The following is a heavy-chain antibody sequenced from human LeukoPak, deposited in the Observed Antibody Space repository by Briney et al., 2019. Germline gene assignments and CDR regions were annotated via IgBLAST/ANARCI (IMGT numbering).Heavy chain of an antibody. CDR2: ISFDGTNK. J-gene: IGHJ4*02. V-gene: IGHV3-30*04. CDR3: ATDYGDYEPIDY. CDR1: GVSLSNYA. D-gene: IGHD4-17*01. Sequence: GRSLRLSGTASGVSLSNYAMHWVRRPPGRGLEWVAVISFDGTNKYYGDSVEGRFSVSRDNSKNTLYLQMNSLRPDDTAMYYCATDYGDYEPIDYWGQGTLVTVSS.